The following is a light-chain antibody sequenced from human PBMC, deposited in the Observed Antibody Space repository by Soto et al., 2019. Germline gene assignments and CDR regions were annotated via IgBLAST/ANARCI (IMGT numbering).Light chain of an antibody. J-gene: IGKJ1*01. CDR2: DAS. Sequence: DIQMTPSPSTLSASVGDSVTITCRASQSISGWLAWYQQKPGTAPKLLIYDASTLDSGVPSRFSGSESGTEFTLTINSLQRDHFATYCCQQYYAYSKTFGQGTKEDIK. CDR1: QSISGW. CDR3: QQYYAYSKT. V-gene: IGKV1-5*01.